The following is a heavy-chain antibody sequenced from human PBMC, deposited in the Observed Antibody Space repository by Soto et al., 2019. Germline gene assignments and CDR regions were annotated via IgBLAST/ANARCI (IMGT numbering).Heavy chain of an antibody. V-gene: IGHV2-5*02. D-gene: IGHD2-21*02. J-gene: IGHJ2*01. CDR2: IYWDDDK. CDR3: ATDRNRAYCGGDCYSTTPYWYFDL. Sequence: QITLKESGPTLVKPTQTLTLTCTFSGFSLSTSGVGVGWIRQPPGKALEWLALIYWDDDKRYSPSLKSRLTITKDTSKNPVVLTMTNMDPVDTATYYCATDRNRAYCGGDCYSTTPYWYFDLWGRGTLVTVSS. CDR1: GFSLSTSGVG.